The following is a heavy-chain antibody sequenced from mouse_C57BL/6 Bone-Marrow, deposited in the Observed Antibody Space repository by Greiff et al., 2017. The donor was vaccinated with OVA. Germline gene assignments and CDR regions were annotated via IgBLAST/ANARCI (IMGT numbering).Heavy chain of an antibody. Sequence: VQLQQSGAELARPGASVKLSCKASGYTFTSYGISWVKQRTGQGLEWIGEIYPRSGNTYYNEKFKGKATLTADKSSSLTSEDSAVYFCALTTVVRAMDYWGQGTSVTVSS. D-gene: IGHD1-1*01. J-gene: IGHJ4*01. CDR2: IYPRSGNT. V-gene: IGHV1-81*01. CDR1: GYTFTSYG. CDR3: ALTTVVRAMDY.